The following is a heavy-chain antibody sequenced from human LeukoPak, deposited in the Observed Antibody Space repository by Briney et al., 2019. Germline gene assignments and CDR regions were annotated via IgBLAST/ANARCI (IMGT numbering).Heavy chain of an antibody. CDR3: ARAGPSSSWRQFDY. Sequence: PGGTLRLSCAASGFTFSSYGMIWVRQAPGKGLEWVSFIYSAGNTHYSDSVKGRFTISIDNSKNTLYLQMNRLRAEDTAVYYCARAGPSSSWRQFDYWGQGTLVTVSS. J-gene: IGHJ4*02. V-gene: IGHV3-66*01. CDR2: IYSAGNT. D-gene: IGHD6-13*01. CDR1: GFTFSSYG.